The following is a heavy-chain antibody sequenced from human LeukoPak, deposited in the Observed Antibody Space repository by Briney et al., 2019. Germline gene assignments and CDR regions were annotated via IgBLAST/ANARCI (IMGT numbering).Heavy chain of an antibody. Sequence: ASVKVSCKASGYTFTSYYMHWVRQAPGQGLEWMGIINPSGGSTSYAQKFQGRVTMTRDTSTSTVYMELSSLRSEDTAVYYCAREDSYSSSWYLTFYYWGQGTLDTVSS. CDR2: INPSGGST. J-gene: IGHJ4*02. CDR1: GYTFTSYY. V-gene: IGHV1-46*01. CDR3: AREDSYSSSWYLTFYY. D-gene: IGHD6-13*01.